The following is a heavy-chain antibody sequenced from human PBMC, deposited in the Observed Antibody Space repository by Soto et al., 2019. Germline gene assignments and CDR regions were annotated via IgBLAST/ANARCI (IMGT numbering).Heavy chain of an antibody. CDR1: GGSISSSSYY. CDR2: IYYSGST. D-gene: IGHD2-2*01. J-gene: IGHJ6*02. Sequence: PSETLSLTCTVSGGSISSSSYYWGWIRQPPGKGLEWIGSIYYSGSTYYNPSLKSRVTISVDTSKNQFSLKLSSVTAADTAVYYCARHGYEIYYYYGMDVWGQGPTVTVSS. CDR3: ARHGYEIYYYYGMDV. V-gene: IGHV4-39*01.